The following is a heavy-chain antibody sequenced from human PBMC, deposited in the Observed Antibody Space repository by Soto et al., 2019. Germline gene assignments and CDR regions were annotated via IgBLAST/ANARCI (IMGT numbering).Heavy chain of an antibody. Sequence: SETLSLTCAVYGGSFSGYYWSWIRQPPGKGLEWIGEINHSGSTNYNPSLKSRVTISVDTSKNQFSLKLSSVTAADTAVYYCARGPRGRYFDYWGQGTLVTVS. CDR3: ARGPRGRYFDY. J-gene: IGHJ4*02. CDR2: INHSGST. V-gene: IGHV4-34*01. CDR1: GGSFSGYY.